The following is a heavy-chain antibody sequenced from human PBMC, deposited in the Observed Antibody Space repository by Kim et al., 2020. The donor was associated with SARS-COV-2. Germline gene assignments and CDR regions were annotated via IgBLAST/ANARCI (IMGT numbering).Heavy chain of an antibody. D-gene: IGHD1-26*01. CDR3: ARPDTTGSYFY. Sequence: SETLSLTCAVSGGSIRRTDYYWGWVRQPPGKGLEWIGCMHYSGTSMYSPSLKSRVTIAVDTSKNQFSLTVRSVTAADTVVYYCARPDTTGSYFYWGQGTLVTISS. CDR2: MHYSGTS. CDR1: GGSIRRTDYY. J-gene: IGHJ1*01. V-gene: IGHV4-39*01.